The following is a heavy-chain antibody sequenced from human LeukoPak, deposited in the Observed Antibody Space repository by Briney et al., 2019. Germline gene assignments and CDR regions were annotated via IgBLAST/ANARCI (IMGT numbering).Heavy chain of an antibody. J-gene: IGHJ4*02. CDR1: GGSISSYY. D-gene: IGHD4-23*01. CDR2: IHNSGRT. Sequence: SETLSLTCSVSGGSISSYYWSWIRQPPRNGLEWIGYIHNSGRTNYNPSLKSRVTISLDTSKDQFYLNLSSVTAADTAVYYCARGSPVGDYWGQGTLVTVSS. CDR3: ARGSPVGDY. V-gene: IGHV4-59*01.